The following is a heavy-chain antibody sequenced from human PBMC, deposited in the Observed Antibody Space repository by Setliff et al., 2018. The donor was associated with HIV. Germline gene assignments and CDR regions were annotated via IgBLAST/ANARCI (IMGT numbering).Heavy chain of an antibody. Sequence: PSETLSLTCTVSGGSISSYYWSWIRQPPGKGLEWIGYIYYSGSTNYNPSLESRLTISIDTSKNQFSLKLNSVTATDTAVYYCARRTFGSGRLDPWGQGTLVTAPQ. CDR3: ARRTFGSGRLDP. CDR1: GGSISSYY. J-gene: IGHJ5*02. D-gene: IGHD3-16*01. V-gene: IGHV4-59*08. CDR2: IYYSGST.